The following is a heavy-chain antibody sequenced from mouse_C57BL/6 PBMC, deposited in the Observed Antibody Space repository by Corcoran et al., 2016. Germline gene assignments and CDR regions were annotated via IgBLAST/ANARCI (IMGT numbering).Heavy chain of an antibody. CDR2: INTYSGVP. J-gene: IGHJ2*01. CDR1: GYTFTTYG. Sequence: QIQLVQSGPELKKPGETVKISCKASGYTFTTYGMSWVKQAPGKGLKWMGWINTYSGVPTYADDFKGRFAFSLETSASPAYLQINNLKNEDTATYFWARKGRLPFDYWGQGTTLTVSS. CDR3: ARKGRLPFDY. D-gene: IGHD3-2*02. V-gene: IGHV9-3*01.